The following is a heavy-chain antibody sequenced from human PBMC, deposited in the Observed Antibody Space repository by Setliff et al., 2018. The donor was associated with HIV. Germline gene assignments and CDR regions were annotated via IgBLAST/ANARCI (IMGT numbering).Heavy chain of an antibody. D-gene: IGHD3-10*01. CDR2: IYYSGST. CDR1: GGSISSHY. CDR3: ARSMHYPGDDAFDI. Sequence: PSETLSLTCTVSGGSISSHYWSWVQQPPGKGLEWIGYIYYSGSTYYNPSLKSRVTMSVDTSKNQFSLNLSSVTAADTAVYYCARSMHYPGDDAFDIWGQGTMVTVSS. V-gene: IGHV4-59*11. J-gene: IGHJ3*02.